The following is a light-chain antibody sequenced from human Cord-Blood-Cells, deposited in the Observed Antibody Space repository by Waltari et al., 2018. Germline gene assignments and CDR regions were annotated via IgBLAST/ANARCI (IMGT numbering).Light chain of an antibody. Sequence: EIVLTQSPGTLSLSPGERATLSCSASQSVSSSYLAWYQQKPGQAPRLLIYGASSRATGIPDRFSGSGSDTDFTLTISRLEPEDFAVYYCQQYGSSMYTFGQGTKLEIK. CDR2: GAS. V-gene: IGKV3-20*01. CDR1: QSVSSSY. CDR3: QQYGSSMYT. J-gene: IGKJ2*01.